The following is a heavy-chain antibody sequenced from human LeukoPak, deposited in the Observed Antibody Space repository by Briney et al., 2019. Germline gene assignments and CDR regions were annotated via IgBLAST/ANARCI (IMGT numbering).Heavy chain of an antibody. CDR1: GGSISSGGYY. D-gene: IGHD3-3*01. CDR3: ARDLGVEYYDFWSGYYTSYGMDV. Sequence: SETLSLTCTVSGGSISSGGYYWSWIRQHPGKGLEWIGYIYYSGSTYYNPSPKSRVTISVDTSKNQFSLKLSSVTAADTAVYYCARDLGVEYYDFWSGYYTSYGMDVWGQGTTVTVSS. V-gene: IGHV4-31*03. CDR2: IYYSGST. J-gene: IGHJ6*02.